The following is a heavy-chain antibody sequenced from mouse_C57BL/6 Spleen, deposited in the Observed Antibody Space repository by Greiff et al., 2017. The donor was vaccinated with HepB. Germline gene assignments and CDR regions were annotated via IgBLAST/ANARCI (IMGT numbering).Heavy chain of an antibody. Sequence: VQLQQSGPELVKPGASVKISCKASGYTFTDYYMNWVKQSHGKSLEWIGDINPNNGGTSYNQKFKGKATLTVDKSSSTAYMELRSLRSEDSAVYYCARYGGNAWFAYWGQGTLVTVSA. CDR3: ARYGGNAWFAY. J-gene: IGHJ3*01. V-gene: IGHV1-26*01. CDR1: GYTFTDYY. D-gene: IGHD1-1*02. CDR2: INPNNGGT.